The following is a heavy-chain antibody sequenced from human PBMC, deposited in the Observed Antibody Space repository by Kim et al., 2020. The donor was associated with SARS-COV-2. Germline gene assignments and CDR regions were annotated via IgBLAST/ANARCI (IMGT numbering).Heavy chain of an antibody. CDR3: ARPGWTDGGSFDY. CDR2: IIPILGIA. CDR1: GGTFSSYS. J-gene: IGHJ4*02. Sequence: SVQVSCKASGGTFSSYSISWVRQAPGKGLEWMGRIIPILGIANYAQKFQGRVTITADKSTSTAYMELSSLSSEDTAVYYCARPGWTDGGSFDYWGQGPL. D-gene: IGHD1-1*01. V-gene: IGHV1-69*02.